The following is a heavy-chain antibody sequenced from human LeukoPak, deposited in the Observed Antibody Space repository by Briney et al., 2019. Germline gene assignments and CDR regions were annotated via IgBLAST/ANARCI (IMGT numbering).Heavy chain of an antibody. V-gene: IGHV4-34*01. J-gene: IGHJ4*02. Sequence: SETLSLTCAVYGGSSSGYYWSWIRQPPGKGLEWIGEINHSGSTNYNPSLKSRVTISVDTSKNQFSLKLSSVTAADTAVYYCARAEIVVVPAANGAVDYWGQGTLVTVSS. CDR3: ARAEIVVVPAANGAVDY. CDR1: GGSSSGYY. D-gene: IGHD2-2*01. CDR2: INHSGST.